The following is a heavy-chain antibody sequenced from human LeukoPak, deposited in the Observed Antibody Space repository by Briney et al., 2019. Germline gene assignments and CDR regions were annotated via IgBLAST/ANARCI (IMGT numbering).Heavy chain of an antibody. Sequence: EPSETLPLTCTVSGGSISSYYWSWIRQPPGKGPEWIGYIYYSGSTNYNPSLKSRVTVSVDTSKNQFSLRLRSVTAADTAVYYCARSDYGDYRAGFAYWGQGTLVTVSS. CDR3: ARSDYGDYRAGFAY. CDR1: GGSISSYY. V-gene: IGHV4-59*01. J-gene: IGHJ4*02. CDR2: IYYSGST. D-gene: IGHD4-17*01.